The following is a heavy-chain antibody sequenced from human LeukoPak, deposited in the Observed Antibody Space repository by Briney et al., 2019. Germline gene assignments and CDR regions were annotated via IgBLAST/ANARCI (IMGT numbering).Heavy chain of an antibody. J-gene: IGHJ4*02. CDR3: ARLGSLGSGSYYVLDY. D-gene: IGHD1-26*01. CDR1: GYSFTSYW. Sequence: GESLKISCKGSGYSFTSYWIGWVRQMPGKGLEWMGIIYPGDSDTRYSPSFQGQVTISADKSISTAYLQWSSLKASDTAMYYCARLGSLGSGSYYVLDYWGQGTLVTVSS. V-gene: IGHV5-51*01. CDR2: IYPGDSDT.